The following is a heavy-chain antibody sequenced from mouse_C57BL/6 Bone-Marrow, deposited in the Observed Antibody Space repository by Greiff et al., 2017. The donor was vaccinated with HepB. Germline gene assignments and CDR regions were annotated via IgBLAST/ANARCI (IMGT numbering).Heavy chain of an antibody. CDR3: ARIPYYYAMDY. CDR1: GFTFSSYA. J-gene: IGHJ4*01. CDR2: ISDGGSYT. Sequence: EVNLVESGGGLVKPGGSLKLSCAASGFTFSSYAMSWVRQTPEKRLEWVATISDGGSYTYYPDNVKGRFTISRDNAKNNLYLQMSHLKSEDTAMYYCARIPYYYAMDYWGQGTSVTVSS. V-gene: IGHV5-4*03.